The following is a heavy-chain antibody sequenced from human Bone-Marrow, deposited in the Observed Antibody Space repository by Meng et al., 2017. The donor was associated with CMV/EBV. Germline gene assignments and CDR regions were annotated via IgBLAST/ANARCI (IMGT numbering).Heavy chain of an antibody. CDR2: INPNSGGT. J-gene: IGHJ5*02. V-gene: IGHV1-2*02. Sequence: ASVKVSCKASGYTFTGYYMHWVRQAPGQGLEWMGWINPNSGGTNYAQKFQGRVTMTRDTSISTAYMELSRLRSDDTAVYYCARVWQQLARYNWFDPWGQATLVTVSS. CDR3: ARVWQQLARYNWFDP. D-gene: IGHD6-13*01. CDR1: GYTFTGYY.